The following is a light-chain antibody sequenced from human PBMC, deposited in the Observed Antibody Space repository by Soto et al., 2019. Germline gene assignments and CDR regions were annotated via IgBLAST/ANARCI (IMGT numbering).Light chain of an antibody. J-gene: IGKJ2*01. V-gene: IGKV1-12*01. Sequence: DIQMTQSPSSVSASGGDRVTITCRASQAISSWLAWYQQKPGKAPKLLIYGASTLQSRVPSRFSGSGSGTEITLTISSLQPEDFATYYCQQANSFPYTFGQGTKLEIK. CDR2: GAS. CDR1: QAISSW. CDR3: QQANSFPYT.